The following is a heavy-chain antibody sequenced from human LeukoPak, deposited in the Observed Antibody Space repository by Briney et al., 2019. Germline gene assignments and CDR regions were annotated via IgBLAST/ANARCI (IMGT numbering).Heavy chain of an antibody. CDR2: INHDGTEK. Sequence: PSETLSLTCTVSSGSISSGAYYWGWVRQAPGKGLEWVANINHDGTEKHYVDSVKGRFTISRDNAKNSLYLQMSSLRAEDSAVYYCARDSPDYWGQGALVTVSS. CDR3: ARDSPDY. J-gene: IGHJ4*02. CDR1: SGSISSGAYY. V-gene: IGHV3-7*01.